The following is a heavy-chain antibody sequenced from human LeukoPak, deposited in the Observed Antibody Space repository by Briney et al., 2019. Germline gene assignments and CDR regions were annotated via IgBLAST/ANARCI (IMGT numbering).Heavy chain of an antibody. CDR1: GYTFTGYY. J-gene: IGHJ3*02. V-gene: IGHV1-2*02. D-gene: IGHD4-17*01. CDR3: ARVDYGDSFGI. Sequence: ASVKVSCKASGYTFTGYYMHWVRQAPGQGLEWMGWINPNSGGTNYAQKFQGRVTMTRDTSISTAYMELSSLRSEDTAVYYCARVDYGDSFGIWGQGTMVTVSS. CDR2: INPNSGGT.